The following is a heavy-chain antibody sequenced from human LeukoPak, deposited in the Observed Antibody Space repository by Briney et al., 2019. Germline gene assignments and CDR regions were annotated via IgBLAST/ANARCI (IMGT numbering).Heavy chain of an antibody. D-gene: IGHD5-12*01. CDR1: GGSISSYY. J-gene: IGHJ4*02. V-gene: IGHV4-59*08. CDR2: IYYSGST. CDR3: ARVGPVATTEYYFDY. Sequence: NPSETLSLTCTVSGGSISSYYWSWIRQPPGKGLEWIGYIYYSGSTNYNPSLKSRVTISVDTSKNQFSLKLSSVTAADTAVYYCARVGPVATTEYYFDYWGQGTLVTVSS.